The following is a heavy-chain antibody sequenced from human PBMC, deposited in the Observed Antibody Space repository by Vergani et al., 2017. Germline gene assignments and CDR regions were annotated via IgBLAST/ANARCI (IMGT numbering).Heavy chain of an antibody. CDR2: IDHTGRP. J-gene: IGHJ6*03. D-gene: IGHD4-11*01. Sequence: QVQLQQWGGGLLKPSETLSLTCVVNGGSFTSYHWTWIRQSPGEGLEWVGDIDHTGRPDYNPSLKSRLTMSVAKSRNHFSLTLNSVTATDTAIYFCARVNTETNGHLYYYYYMDVWVQGTAVTVS. CDR1: GGSFTSYH. V-gene: IGHV4-34*01. CDR3: ARVNTETNGHLYYYYYMDV.